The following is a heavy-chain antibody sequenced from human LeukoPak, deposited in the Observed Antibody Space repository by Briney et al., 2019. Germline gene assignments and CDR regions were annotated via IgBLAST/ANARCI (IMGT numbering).Heavy chain of an antibody. CDR3: ASHKTQPLGTLNYYYTMDV. V-gene: IGHV1-46*01. CDR1: GYTFGNYY. CDR2: INPTGGNT. D-gene: IGHD2-2*01. J-gene: IGHJ6*03. Sequence: GASVKVSCKASGYTFGNYYMNWVRQAPGQGLESMGIINPTGGNTDYAQIFQGRVTMTRDTSTGTVYMELSSLRSEDTAVYYCASHKTQPLGTLNYYYTMDVWGKGTAVTVSS.